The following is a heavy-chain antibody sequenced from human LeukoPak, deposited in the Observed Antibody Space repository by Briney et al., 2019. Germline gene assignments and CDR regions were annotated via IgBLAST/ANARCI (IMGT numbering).Heavy chain of an antibody. J-gene: IGHJ4*02. CDR1: GFTFSSYG. V-gene: IGHV3-33*06. Sequence: GRSLRLSCAASGFTFSSYGMRWVRQAPGKGLEWVAVIGYDGSNKYYADSVKGRFTLSRENSKNTLYLQMNSLRAEDTAVYYCAKAYHYYDSSGDFEYWGQGTLVTVS. CDR2: IGYDGSNK. D-gene: IGHD3-22*01. CDR3: AKAYHYYDSSGDFEY.